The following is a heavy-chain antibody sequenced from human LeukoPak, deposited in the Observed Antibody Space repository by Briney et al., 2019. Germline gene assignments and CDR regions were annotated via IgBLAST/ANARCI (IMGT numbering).Heavy chain of an antibody. Sequence: PGGSLRLSCAASGFTVSSYAMHWVRQAPGKGLEWVAVISYDGINKYYSDSVKGRFTISRDNSKNTLYLQMNSLRAEDTAVYYCASLSISNYYDSSGYLDYYYGMDVWGQGTTVTVSS. J-gene: IGHJ6*02. CDR1: GFTVSSYA. D-gene: IGHD3-22*01. V-gene: IGHV3-30-3*01. CDR3: ASLSISNYYDSSGYLDYYYGMDV. CDR2: ISYDGINK.